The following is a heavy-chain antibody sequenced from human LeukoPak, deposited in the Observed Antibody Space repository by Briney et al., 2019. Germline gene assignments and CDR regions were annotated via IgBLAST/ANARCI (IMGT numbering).Heavy chain of an antibody. CDR2: ISSSSSYI. J-gene: IGHJ4*02. Sequence: GGSLRLSCAASGFTFSSYSMNWVRQAPGKGLEWVSSISSSSSYIYYADSVKGRFTISRDNAKNSLYLQMNSLRAEDTAVYYCARDNIRYRAANLDYWGQGTLVTVSS. D-gene: IGHD3-16*02. V-gene: IGHV3-21*01. CDR1: GFTFSSYS. CDR3: ARDNIRYRAANLDY.